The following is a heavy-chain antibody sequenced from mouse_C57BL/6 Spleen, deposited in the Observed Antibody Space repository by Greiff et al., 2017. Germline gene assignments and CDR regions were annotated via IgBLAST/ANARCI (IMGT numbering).Heavy chain of an antibody. V-gene: IGHV1-52*01. CDR3: ARYAQATFDY. J-gene: IGHJ2*01. CDR1: GYTFTSYW. D-gene: IGHD3-2*02. Sequence: QVQLQQPGAELVRPGSSVKLSCKASGYTFTSYWMHWVKQRPIQGLEWIGNIDPSDSEPHSNQKFKDKATLTVDKSSSTAYMQLSSLTSEDSAFYYCARYAQATFDYWGQGTTRTVSS. CDR2: IDPSDSEP.